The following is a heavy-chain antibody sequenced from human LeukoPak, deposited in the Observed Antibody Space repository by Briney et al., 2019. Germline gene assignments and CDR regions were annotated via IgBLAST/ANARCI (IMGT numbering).Heavy chain of an antibody. J-gene: IGHJ1*01. Sequence: GGSLRLSCAASGFTFSGSAMHWVRQASGKGLEWVARIRSKANNYATEYGASVKGRFTISRDDAKNTAYLQMNSLKTEDTAIYYCSSGPSGWTEFFQHWGQGTLVTVSS. D-gene: IGHD6-19*01. CDR3: SSGPSGWTEFFQH. CDR2: IRSKANNYAT. V-gene: IGHV3-73*01. CDR1: GFTFSGSA.